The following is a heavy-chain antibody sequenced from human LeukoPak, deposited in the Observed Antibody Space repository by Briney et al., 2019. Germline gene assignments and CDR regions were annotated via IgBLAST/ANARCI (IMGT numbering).Heavy chain of an antibody. J-gene: IGHJ4*02. CDR2: IYSGGST. Sequence: GGSLRLSCAASGFTVSSNYMSWVRQAPGKGLEWVSVIYSGGSTYYADSVKGRFTISRDNSKNTLYLQMNSLRAEDTAVYYCAKERTYYYDSSGYYLGDWGQGTLVTVSS. V-gene: IGHV3-66*01. CDR1: GFTVSSNY. CDR3: AKERTYYYDSSGYYLGD. D-gene: IGHD3-22*01.